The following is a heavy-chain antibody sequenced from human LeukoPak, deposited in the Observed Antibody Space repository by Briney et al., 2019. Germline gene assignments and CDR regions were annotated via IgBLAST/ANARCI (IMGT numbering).Heavy chain of an antibody. Sequence: ASVKVSCKASGYTFTKYCMHWVRQAPGQGLEWMGIISPSGGSTNYAQKFQGRVTMTRDTSTSTVYMELSSLRSEDTAVYYCAREGGSGSPFWGRGTLVTVSS. CDR1: GYTFTKYC. CDR2: ISPSGGST. CDR3: AREGGSGSPF. D-gene: IGHD3-22*01. V-gene: IGHV1-46*01. J-gene: IGHJ4*02.